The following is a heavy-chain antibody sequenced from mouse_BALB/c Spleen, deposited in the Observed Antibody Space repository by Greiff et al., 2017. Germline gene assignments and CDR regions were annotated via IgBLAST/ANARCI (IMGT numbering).Heavy chain of an antibody. CDR2: ISSGGST. V-gene: IGHV5-6-5*01. D-gene: IGHD1-2*01. J-gene: IGHJ4*01. Sequence: EVKVVESGGGLVKPGGSLKLSCAASGFTFSSYAMSWVRQTPEKRLEWVASISSGGSTYYPDSVKGRFTISRDNARNILYLQMSSLRSEDTAMYYCARALITTATAMDYWGQGTSVTVSS. CDR3: ARALITTATAMDY. CDR1: GFTFSSYA.